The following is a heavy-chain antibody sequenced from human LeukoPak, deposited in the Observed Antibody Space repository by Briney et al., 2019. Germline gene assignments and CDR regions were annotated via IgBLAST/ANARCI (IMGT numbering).Heavy chain of an antibody. Sequence: GGSLRLSCAASGFTFSSYAMSWVRQAPGKGLEWVSAISGSGGSTYYADSVKGRFTISRDNAKNSLYLQMNSLRAEDTAVYYCARVVVVNTYYYYYMDVWGKGTTVTVSS. CDR3: ARVVVVNTYYYYYMDV. CDR2: ISGSGGST. D-gene: IGHD3-22*01. J-gene: IGHJ6*03. CDR1: GFTFSSYA. V-gene: IGHV3-23*01.